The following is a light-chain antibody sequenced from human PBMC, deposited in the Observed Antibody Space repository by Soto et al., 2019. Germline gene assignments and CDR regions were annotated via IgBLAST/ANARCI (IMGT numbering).Light chain of an antibody. J-gene: IGKJ1*01. CDR3: QQYYSYTRT. V-gene: IGKV1-8*01. Sequence: AIRMTQSPSSLSASTGDRVTITCRASQGISSYLAWYQQKPGKVPKLLIYAASTLQSGVPSRFSGSGSGTDFSLTMRCLQSEDFATYYCQQYYSYTRTFGQGNQVETK. CDR1: QGISSY. CDR2: AAS.